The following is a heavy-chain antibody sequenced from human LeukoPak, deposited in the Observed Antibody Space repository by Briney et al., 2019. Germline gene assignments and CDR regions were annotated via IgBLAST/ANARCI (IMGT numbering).Heavy chain of an antibody. V-gene: IGHV3-30-3*01. D-gene: IGHD1-26*01. Sequence: GGSLRLSCAASGLTFSGYDMHWVRQAPGKGLEWVAVISYDGSNKYYADSVKGRFTISRDNSKNTLYLQTNSLRTDDTAVYYCARGLVSGSRRGYFDYWGHGTLVTVSS. CDR1: GLTFSGYD. CDR2: ISYDGSNK. CDR3: ARGLVSGSRRGYFDY. J-gene: IGHJ4*01.